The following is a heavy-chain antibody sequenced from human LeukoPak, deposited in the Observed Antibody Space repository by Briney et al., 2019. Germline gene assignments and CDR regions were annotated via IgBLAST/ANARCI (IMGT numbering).Heavy chain of an antibody. Sequence: PGGSLRLSCAASGFTVSSNYMSWVRQAPGKGLEWVAVIWYDGSNKYYADSVKGRFTISRDNSKNTLYLQMNSLRAEDTAVYYCARDGTVTTAFDYWGQGTLVTVSS. J-gene: IGHJ4*02. CDR2: IWYDGSNK. CDR3: ARDGTVTTAFDY. D-gene: IGHD4-17*01. V-gene: IGHV3-33*08. CDR1: GFTVSSNY.